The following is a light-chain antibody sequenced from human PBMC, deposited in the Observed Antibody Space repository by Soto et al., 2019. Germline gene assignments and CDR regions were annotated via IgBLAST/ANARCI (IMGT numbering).Light chain of an antibody. CDR2: VGTGGIVG. J-gene: IGLJ2*01. V-gene: IGLV9-49*01. Sequence: QSVLTQPPSASASLGASVTLTCTLSSGYSNYKGDWYQQRPGKGPRFVMRVGTGGIVGSKGDGIPDRFSVLGSGLNRYLTIKNIQEEDESDYHCGAVHGSGSNFVVVFGGGTKLTVL. CDR1: SGYSNYK. CDR3: GAVHGSGSNFVVV.